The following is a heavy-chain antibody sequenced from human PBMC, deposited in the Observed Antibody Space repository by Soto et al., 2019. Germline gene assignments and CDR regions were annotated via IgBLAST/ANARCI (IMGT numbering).Heavy chain of an antibody. Sequence: QVQLQESGPGLVKPSQTLSLTCTVSGGSISSGGYYWSWIRQHPGKGLEWIGYIYYSGSTYYNPSLQSRVTISVDTSKNQFSLKLSSVTAADTAVYYCARVDCSSTSCYDRGLDYWGQGTLVTVSS. CDR1: GGSISSGGYY. CDR2: IYYSGST. V-gene: IGHV4-31*03. J-gene: IGHJ4*02. D-gene: IGHD2-2*01. CDR3: ARVDCSSTSCYDRGLDY.